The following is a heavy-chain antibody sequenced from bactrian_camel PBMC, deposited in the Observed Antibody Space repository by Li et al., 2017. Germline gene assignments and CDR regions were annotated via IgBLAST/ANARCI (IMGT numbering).Heavy chain of an antibody. Sequence: DVQLVESGGGSVQAGGSLTLSCRSSNYRFGSDCVAWFRQAPGKEREMVATVYSGGSSTYYADSVKGRFSTSQDNAENTVYLQMNTLKQEDTAMYYCAADLGRNGGNCFFENWGQGTQVTVS. CDR1: NYRFGSDC. CDR2: VYSGGSST. J-gene: IGHJ4*01. D-gene: IGHD2*01. CDR3: AADLGRNGGNCFFEN. V-gene: IGHV3S40*01.